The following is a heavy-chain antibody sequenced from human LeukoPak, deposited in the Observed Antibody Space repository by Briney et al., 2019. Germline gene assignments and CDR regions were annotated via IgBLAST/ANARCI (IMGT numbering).Heavy chain of an antibody. Sequence: SETLSLTCTVSGGSISSGSYYWSWIRQPAGKGLEWIGRIYTSGSTNYNPSLKSRVTISVDTSKNQFSLKLSSVTAADTAVYYCARERRKNNGSYGAFDIWGQGTMVTVSS. J-gene: IGHJ3*02. CDR3: ARERRKNNGSYGAFDI. V-gene: IGHV4-61*02. D-gene: IGHD1-26*01. CDR2: IYTSGST. CDR1: GGSISSGSYY.